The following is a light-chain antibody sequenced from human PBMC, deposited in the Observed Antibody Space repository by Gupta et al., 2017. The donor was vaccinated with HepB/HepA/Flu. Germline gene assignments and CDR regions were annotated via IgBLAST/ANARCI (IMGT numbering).Light chain of an antibody. J-gene: IGLJ3*02. CDR1: SSDVGGYNY. CDR2: DVS. V-gene: IGLV2-14*01. CDR3: SSYTSSSTWV. Sequence: QSALTQPASVSGSPGQSTTISCTGTSSDVGGYNYVSWYQQPPGKAPKLMIYDVSKRPSGVSNRFSGSKSGNTASLTISGLQDEDEADYYCSSYTSSSTWVFGGGTKLTVL.